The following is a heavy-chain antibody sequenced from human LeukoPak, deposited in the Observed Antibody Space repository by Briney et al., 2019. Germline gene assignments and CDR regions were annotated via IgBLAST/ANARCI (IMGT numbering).Heavy chain of an antibody. J-gene: IGHJ6*02. Sequence: GGSLRLTCAASGFTFSTYAMNWVRQAPGKGLEWVSTISGSGDTTYYADSVKGRFTISRDNSKNTLFLQMDSLRAEDTAVFYCARYCRRSTCQGSSYYFGMDVWGQGTTVTVYS. V-gene: IGHV3-23*01. D-gene: IGHD2-15*01. CDR2: ISGSGDTT. CDR1: GFTFSTYA. CDR3: ARYCRRSTCQGSSYYFGMDV.